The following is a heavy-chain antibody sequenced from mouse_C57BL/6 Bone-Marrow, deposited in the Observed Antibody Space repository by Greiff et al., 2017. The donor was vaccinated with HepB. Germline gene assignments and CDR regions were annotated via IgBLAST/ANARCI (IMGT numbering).Heavy chain of an antibody. CDR1: GYTFTSYG. J-gene: IGHJ2*01. CDR3: ARWDYYGSSYVGFDY. Sequence: LVESGAELARPGASVKLSCEASGYTFTSYGISWVKQSTGQGLEWIGEIYPRSGNTYYNEKFKGKATLTADKSSSTAYMELRSLTSEDSAVYFCARWDYYGSSYVGFDYWGQGTTLTVSS. D-gene: IGHD1-1*01. V-gene: IGHV1-81*01. CDR2: IYPRSGNT.